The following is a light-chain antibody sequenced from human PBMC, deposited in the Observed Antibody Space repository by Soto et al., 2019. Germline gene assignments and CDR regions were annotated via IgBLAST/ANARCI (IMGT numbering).Light chain of an antibody. J-gene: IGKJ4*01. CDR1: QTISSRY. CDR2: GTS. Sequence: EIVFAQSPGTLSLSPGERASLSSRASQTISSRYLTWYQQKPGQVPRLLIHGTSNRATGIPDRFSGSGSGTDFTLTFSRLEPEDFAVYYCEYYGNSITFGGGTKVDIK. V-gene: IGKV3-20*01. CDR3: EYYGNSIT.